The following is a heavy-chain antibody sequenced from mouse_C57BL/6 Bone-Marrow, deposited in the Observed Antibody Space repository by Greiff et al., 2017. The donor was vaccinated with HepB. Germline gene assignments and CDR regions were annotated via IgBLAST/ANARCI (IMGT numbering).Heavy chain of an antibody. CDR2: IYPRSGNT. V-gene: IGHV1-81*01. D-gene: IGHD2-2*01. CDR1: GYTFTSYG. CDR3: ARQGLWDLLWLRRDWYFDV. Sequence: VKLMESGAELARPGASVKLSCKASGYTFTSYGISWVKQRTGQGLEWIGEIYPRSGNTYYNEKFKGKATLTADKSSSTAYMELRSLTSEDSAVYFGARQGLWDLLWLRRDWYFDVWGTGTTVTVSS. J-gene: IGHJ1*03.